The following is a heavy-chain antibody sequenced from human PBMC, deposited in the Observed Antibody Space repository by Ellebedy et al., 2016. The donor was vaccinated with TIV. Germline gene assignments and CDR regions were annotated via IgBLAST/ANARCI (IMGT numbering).Heavy chain of an antibody. V-gene: IGHV3-23*01. CDR1: GFTVSSNY. D-gene: IGHD2-8*01. Sequence: GEFLKISCAASGFTVSSNYMSWVRQAPGKGLEWVSSISASGGSTYYADSVKGRFTISRDNSKNTLLLQMNSLSAEDTAVYFCAKMGFCPIGVCREFDYWGQGTLVTVSS. CDR2: ISASGGST. CDR3: AKMGFCPIGVCREFDY. J-gene: IGHJ4*02.